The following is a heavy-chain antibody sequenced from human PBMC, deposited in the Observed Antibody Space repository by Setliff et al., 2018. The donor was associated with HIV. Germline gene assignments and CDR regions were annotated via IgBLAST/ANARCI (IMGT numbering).Heavy chain of an antibody. V-gene: IGHV1-46*01. CDR2: INPSGGST. Sequence: RASVKVSCKASGYTFTSYYMHWVRQAPGQGLEWMGIINPSGGSTSYAQKFQGRVTMTRDTSTSTVYMELSSLRSEDTAVYYCARDRGGAAREYYFDYWGQGTLVTVSS. J-gene: IGHJ4*02. D-gene: IGHD6-6*01. CDR3: ARDRGGAAREYYFDY. CDR1: GYTFTSYY.